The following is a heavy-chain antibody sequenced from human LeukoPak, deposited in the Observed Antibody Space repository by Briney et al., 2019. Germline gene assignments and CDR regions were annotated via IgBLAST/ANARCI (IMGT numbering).Heavy chain of an antibody. J-gene: IGHJ3*02. D-gene: IGHD2-21*01. V-gene: IGHV6-1*01. CDR3: CHSLSGRTGAFDI. CDR1: GDSVSSNSAA. CDR2: TYYRSKWYN. Sequence: SQTLSLTRAISGDSVSSNSAAWNWIRQSPSRGVEWLGRTYYRSKWYNDYAVSVKSRITINPDTSKNQFSLQLDPVTPDDTAVYYCCHSLSGRTGAFDIWGRGTVVTVSS.